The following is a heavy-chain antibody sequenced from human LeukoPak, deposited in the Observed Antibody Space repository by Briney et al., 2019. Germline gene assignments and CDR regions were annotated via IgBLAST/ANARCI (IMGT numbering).Heavy chain of an antibody. Sequence: PSETLPLTCAVYGGSFSGYYWSWIRQPPGKGLDWIGEINDSGNTNYNPSLKSRVSISVDTSKNQFSLKLSSVTAVDTAVYYCARTYYDRPVDYWGQGTLVTVSS. CDR2: INDSGNT. J-gene: IGHJ4*02. CDR3: ARTYYDRPVDY. CDR1: GGSFSGYY. D-gene: IGHD3-16*01. V-gene: IGHV4-34*01.